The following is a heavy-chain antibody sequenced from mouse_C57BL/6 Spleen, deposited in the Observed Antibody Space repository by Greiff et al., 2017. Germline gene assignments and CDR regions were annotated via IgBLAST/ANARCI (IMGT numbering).Heavy chain of an antibody. D-gene: IGHD2-3*01. V-gene: IGHV1-63*01. CDR3: ARGDGYYNFDY. Sequence: VQLQQSGAELVRPGTSVKMSCKASGYTFTNYWIGWAKQRPGHGLEWIGDISPGGGYTNYNEKFKGKATLTADKSSSTAYMQFSSLTSEDSAIYYCARGDGYYNFDYWGQGTTLTVSS. CDR2: ISPGGGYT. CDR1: GYTFTNYW. J-gene: IGHJ2*01.